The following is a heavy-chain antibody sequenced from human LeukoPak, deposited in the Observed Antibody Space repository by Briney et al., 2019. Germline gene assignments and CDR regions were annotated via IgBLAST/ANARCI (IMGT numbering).Heavy chain of an antibody. CDR1: GFTFSSHW. CDR2: INGDGSNT. Sequence: GGSLRLSCAASGFTFSSHWMHWVRQAPGKGLVWVSRINGDGSNTTYADSVKGRFTISRDNAKNTLYLQMNSLRAEDTAVYHCAKDNHSSSWYWFDPWGQGTLVTVSS. CDR3: AKDNHSSSWYWFDP. J-gene: IGHJ5*02. D-gene: IGHD6-13*01. V-gene: IGHV3-74*03.